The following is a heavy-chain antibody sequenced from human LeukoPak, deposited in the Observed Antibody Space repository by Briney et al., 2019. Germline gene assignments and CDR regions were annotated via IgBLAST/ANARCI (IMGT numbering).Heavy chain of an antibody. CDR1: GGSIGVYH. CDR3: ARDHGWSGFNWFDP. CDR2: IYVSGNT. Sequence: SETLSLTCTVSGGSIGVYHWSWIRQPPGKGLEWIGYIYVSGNTNYNPSLKSRVTLSLDTSKNQFSLKMTSVTAADTAIYYCARDHGWSGFNWFDPWGQGTLVTVSS. D-gene: IGHD3-3*01. J-gene: IGHJ5*02. V-gene: IGHV4-59*01.